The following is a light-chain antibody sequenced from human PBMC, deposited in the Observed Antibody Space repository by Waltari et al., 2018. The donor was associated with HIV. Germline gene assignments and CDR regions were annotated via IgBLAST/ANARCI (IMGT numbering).Light chain of an antibody. J-gene: IGLJ2*01. CDR1: SSTVGSNT. CDR2: DNN. V-gene: IGLV1-44*01. Sequence: QSVLTQPPSASGTPGKRLTLPCSGRSSTVGSNTVTWYQQVPGTAPKHLLYDNNMRPSWVPDRISCSKSGTSASLAISGLQSDDEADYYCAAWDDSLNGPVFGGGTKLTVL. CDR3: AAWDDSLNGPV.